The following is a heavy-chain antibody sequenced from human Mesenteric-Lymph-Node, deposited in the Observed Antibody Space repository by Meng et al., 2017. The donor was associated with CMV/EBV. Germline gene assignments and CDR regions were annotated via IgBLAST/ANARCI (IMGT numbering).Heavy chain of an antibody. D-gene: IGHD3-10*01. CDR2: ISHNSGRE. J-gene: IGHJ4*02. V-gene: IGHV3-11*01. Sequence: CAASGFTLSDYYINWIRQAPGKGLEFVSYISHNSGREVYADSVKGRFSISRDNAKSLVYLQMNSLRAEDTAMYFCGSMARGSSFFDYWGQGTLVTVSS. CDR3: GSMARGSSFFDY. CDR1: GFTLSDYY.